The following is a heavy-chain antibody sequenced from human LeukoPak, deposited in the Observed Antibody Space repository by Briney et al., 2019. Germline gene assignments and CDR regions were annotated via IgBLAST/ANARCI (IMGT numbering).Heavy chain of an antibody. V-gene: IGHV1-2*02. CDR2: INPNSGGT. CDR1: GYTFTGYY. J-gene: IGHJ3*02. Sequence: ASVKVSCKASGYTFTGYYMHWVRQAPGQGLEWMGWINPNSGGTNYAQKFQGRVTMTRDTSINTAYMELSRLTSDDTAVYYCARDPTSHAAFDIWGQGTMVTLSS. CDR3: ARDPTSHAAFDI. D-gene: IGHD1-1*01.